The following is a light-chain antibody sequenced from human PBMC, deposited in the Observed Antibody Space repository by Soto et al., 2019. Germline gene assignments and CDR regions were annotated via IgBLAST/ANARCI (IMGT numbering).Light chain of an antibody. J-gene: IGLJ3*02. Sequence: QSALTQPASVSGSPGQSITISCTGTSSDVGDYNYVSWYQQHPGKAPKLMIYEVSNRLSGVSSRFSGSKSGNTASLTISGLQAEDEADYYCSSYTSSSTPWVFGGGTKLTVL. CDR1: SSDVGDYNY. CDR3: SSYTSSSTPWV. V-gene: IGLV2-14*01. CDR2: EVS.